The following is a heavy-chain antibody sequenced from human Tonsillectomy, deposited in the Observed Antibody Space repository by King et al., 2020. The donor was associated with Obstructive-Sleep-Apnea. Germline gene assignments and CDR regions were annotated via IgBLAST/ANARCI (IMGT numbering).Heavy chain of an antibody. V-gene: IGHV3-43D*03. CDR2: ITWDGGSA. Sequence: VQLVESGGVVVQPGGSLRLSCAASGFTFDDYAMHWVRQVPGKGLEWVSLITWDGGSAYYADSVKGRFTISRDNSKNSLYLQMNSLRPEDTALYYCTKDSGNYFPSYYFDYWGLGTLVTVSS. J-gene: IGHJ4*02. D-gene: IGHD1-26*01. CDR1: GFTFDDYA. CDR3: TKDSGNYFPSYYFDY.